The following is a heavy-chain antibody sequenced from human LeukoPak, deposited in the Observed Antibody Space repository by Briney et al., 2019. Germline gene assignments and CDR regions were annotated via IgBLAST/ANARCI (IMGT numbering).Heavy chain of an antibody. V-gene: IGHV1-69*04. Sequence: ASVKVSCKASGGTFSTYAISWVRQAPGQGLEWMGRIIPILNIINYAQKFQGRVTITRDTSISTVYMELSSLRSEDTAVYYCARDWAIFGVVIGFGAFDIWGQGTMVTVSS. J-gene: IGHJ3*02. CDR3: ARDWAIFGVVIGFGAFDI. CDR1: GGTFSTYA. CDR2: IIPILNII. D-gene: IGHD3-3*01.